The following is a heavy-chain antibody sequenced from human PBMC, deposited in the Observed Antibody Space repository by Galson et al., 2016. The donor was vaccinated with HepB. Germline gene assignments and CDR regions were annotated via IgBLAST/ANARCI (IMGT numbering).Heavy chain of an antibody. V-gene: IGHV3-23*01. Sequence: SLRLSCAASTFTFSSFAMSWVRQAPGKGLEWVSSIGHSGGYIYYADSVKGRFTISRDNSNNTLYLQMNSLRAEDTAVYYCAREVGYCTSTSREGHMDVWGKGTTVTVSS. CDR3: AREVGYCTSTSREGHMDV. J-gene: IGHJ6*03. CDR2: IGHSGGYI. CDR1: TFTFSSFA. D-gene: IGHD2-2*01.